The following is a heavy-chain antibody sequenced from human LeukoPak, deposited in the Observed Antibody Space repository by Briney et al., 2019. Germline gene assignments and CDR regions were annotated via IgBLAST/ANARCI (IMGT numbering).Heavy chain of an antibody. CDR2: ISDIGSI. V-gene: IGHV4-59*08. CDR3: ARQPSGYYDKSGYYPYYFDS. J-gene: IGHJ4*02. Sequence: NPSETLSLTCTVSGGSISSYYWSWIRQPPGKGLEWIAYISDIGSINYNPSLKSRVTISLDTSKNQFSLKLSSVTAADTAVYYCARQPSGYYDKSGYYPYYFDSWGQGALVTVS. D-gene: IGHD3-22*01. CDR1: GGSISSYY.